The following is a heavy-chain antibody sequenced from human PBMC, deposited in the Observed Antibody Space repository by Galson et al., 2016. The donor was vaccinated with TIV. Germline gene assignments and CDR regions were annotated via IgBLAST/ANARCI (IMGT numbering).Heavy chain of an antibody. CDR1: GFTFNSYT. J-gene: IGHJ3*01. Sequence: SLRLSCAASGFTFNSYTMNWVRQAPGKGLEWVSSISSSSSSIYYADSVKGRFTISRDNGKNSLYLQMNSLRAEDTALYYCATGYCGNWGQGTMVTVSS. V-gene: IGHV3-21*01. CDR2: ISSSSSSI. CDR3: ATGYCGN. D-gene: IGHD2-21*01.